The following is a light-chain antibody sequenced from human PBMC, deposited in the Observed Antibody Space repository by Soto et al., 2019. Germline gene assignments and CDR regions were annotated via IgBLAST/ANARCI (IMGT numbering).Light chain of an antibody. J-gene: IGKJ1*01. CDR1: PSVTNY. CDR3: QQYNNWPRT. Sequence: EIVLTQSPATLSLSPGDRATLSCRASPSVTNYLAWYQQKPGQAPRLLIYGASTRATGIPARFSGSGSGTEFTLTISSLQSEDFAVYYCQQYNNWPRTFGQGTKVDIK. V-gene: IGKV3-15*01. CDR2: GAS.